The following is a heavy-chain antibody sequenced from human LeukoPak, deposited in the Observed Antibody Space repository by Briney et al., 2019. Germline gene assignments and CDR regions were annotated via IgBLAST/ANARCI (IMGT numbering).Heavy chain of an antibody. CDR3: ARSGPRDAFDI. CDR2: IYYSGST. J-gene: IGHJ3*02. Sequence: SETLSLTCTVSGGSISSGDYYWSWIRQPPGKGLEWIGYIYYSGSTYYNPSLKSRVTISVDTSKNQFSLKLSSVTAADTAVYYCARSGPRDAFDIWGQGTMVTVSS. D-gene: IGHD3-3*01. CDR1: GGSISSGDYY. V-gene: IGHV4-30-4*08.